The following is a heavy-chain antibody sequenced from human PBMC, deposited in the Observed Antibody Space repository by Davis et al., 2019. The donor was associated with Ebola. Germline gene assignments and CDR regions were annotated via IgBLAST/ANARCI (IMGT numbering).Heavy chain of an antibody. V-gene: IGHV3-64D*08. J-gene: IGHJ3*02. D-gene: IGHD3-10*01. CDR1: GFTFSFYS. Sequence: PGGPLRPSCSASGFTFSFYSMHWVRQAPGRRLEYVSAISGDGETTYYVDSVKGRFTISRDNSKNTLHLQMTTLRVEDMGVYYCVKAHGAGFDPLHIWGQGTMVTVSS. CDR2: ISGDGETT. CDR3: VKAHGAGFDPLHI.